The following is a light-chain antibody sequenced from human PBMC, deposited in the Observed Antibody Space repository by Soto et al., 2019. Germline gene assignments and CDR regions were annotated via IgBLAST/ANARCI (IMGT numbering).Light chain of an antibody. J-gene: IGLJ1*01. Sequence: QSVLTQPRSVSGSPGQSVTISCTGTSSDVGVYNYVSWYQQHPGKAPKLMIYDVSKRPSGVPDRFSGSKSGNTASLTISGLQAEDEADDYCCSYEGSYTFGVYVFGTGTKVTVL. CDR2: DVS. CDR1: SSDVGVYNY. CDR3: CSYEGSYTFGVYV. V-gene: IGLV2-11*01.